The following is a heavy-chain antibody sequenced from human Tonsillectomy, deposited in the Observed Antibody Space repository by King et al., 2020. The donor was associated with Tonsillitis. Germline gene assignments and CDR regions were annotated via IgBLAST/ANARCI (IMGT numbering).Heavy chain of an antibody. V-gene: IGHV4-59*01. CDR3: ARGSNIAAAGTGYYFDY. CDR2: IYDSGST. D-gene: IGHD6-13*01. CDR1: GGSISSYY. J-gene: IGHJ4*02. Sequence: QLQESGPGLVKPSETLFLTCTVSGGSISSYYWSWIRQPPGKGLEWIGYIYDSGSTNYNPSLKSRGTISVDTSKNQLSLKLSSVTAADTAVYYCARGSNIAAAGTGYYFDYWGQGTLVTVSS.